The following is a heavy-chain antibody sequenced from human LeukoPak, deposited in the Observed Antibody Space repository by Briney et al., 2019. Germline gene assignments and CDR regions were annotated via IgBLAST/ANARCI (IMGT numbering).Heavy chain of an antibody. CDR3: ARDLVAVAGTSWFDP. CDR2: INAGNGNT. D-gene: IGHD6-19*01. Sequence: ASVKVSCKASGYTFTSYAMHWVRQAPGQRLEWMGWINAGNGNTKYSQKFQGRVTITRDTSASTAYMELSSLRSEGTAVYYCARDLVAVAGTSWFDPWGQGTLVTVSS. J-gene: IGHJ5*02. CDR1: GYTFTSYA. V-gene: IGHV1-3*01.